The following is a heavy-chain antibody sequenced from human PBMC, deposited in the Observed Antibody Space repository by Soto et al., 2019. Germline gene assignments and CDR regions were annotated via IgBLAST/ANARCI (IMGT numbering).Heavy chain of an antibody. J-gene: IGHJ4*02. CDR1: GGSLSSYY. Sequence: PSETLSLTCVVSGGSLSSYYWSWIRQPPGKGLEWIGYIYYSGSTNYNPSLKSRVTISVDRSKNQFSLKLSSVTAADTAVYYCARYGAHGGNYFDYWGQGTLVTVSS. D-gene: IGHD4-17*01. V-gene: IGHV4-59*12. CDR3: ARYGAHGGNYFDY. CDR2: IYYSGST.